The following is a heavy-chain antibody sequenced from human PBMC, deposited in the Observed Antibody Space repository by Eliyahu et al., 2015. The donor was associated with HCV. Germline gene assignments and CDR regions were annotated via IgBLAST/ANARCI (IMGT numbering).Heavy chain of an antibody. Sequence: EVQLLESGGGLVQPGGSLRLSCVVSGFTFRTNGMTWVRQAPGKGLECVSAMGTSGTTTFYTDSVKGRFTISRDDSKNTLYLQMNGLSAEDTAIYYCAKTGPLYFHYWGQGTLVTVSS. CDR2: MGTSGTTT. J-gene: IGHJ4*02. D-gene: IGHD1-14*01. V-gene: IGHV3-23*01. CDR1: GFTFRTNG. CDR3: AKTGPLYFHY.